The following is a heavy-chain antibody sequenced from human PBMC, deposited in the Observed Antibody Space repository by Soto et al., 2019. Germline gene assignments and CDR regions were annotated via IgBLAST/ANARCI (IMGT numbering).Heavy chain of an antibody. J-gene: IGHJ3*01. D-gene: IGHD2-15*01. CDR3: ARARWYDDLDV. Sequence: TLALTCGFSGFCIMSCNYLFCILKPPGNGLEWIGSIFHGGNTYYNPSLKSRVTISVDMSNNQFSLKLNSVTAADTAVYYCARARWYDDLDVWG. V-gene: IGHV4-38-2*01. CDR1: GFCIMSCNY. CDR2: IFHGGNT.